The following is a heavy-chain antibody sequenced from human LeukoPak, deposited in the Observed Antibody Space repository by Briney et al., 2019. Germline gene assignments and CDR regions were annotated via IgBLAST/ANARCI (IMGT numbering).Heavy chain of an antibody. D-gene: IGHD3-22*01. Sequence: SETLSLTCTVSGGSISSYYWSWIRQPPGKGLEWIGYIYYSGSTNYNPSLKSRVTISVDTSENQFSLKLSSVTAADTAVYYCARNYYDSSGYYQGGWAFDIWGQGTMVTVSS. CDR1: GGSISSYY. V-gene: IGHV4-59*01. CDR2: IYYSGST. CDR3: ARNYYDSSGYYQGGWAFDI. J-gene: IGHJ3*02.